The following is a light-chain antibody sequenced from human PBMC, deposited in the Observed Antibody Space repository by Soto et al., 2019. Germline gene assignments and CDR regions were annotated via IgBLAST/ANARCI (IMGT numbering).Light chain of an antibody. J-gene: IGLJ3*02. CDR1: TGAVTSGHY. Sequence: QAVVTQEPSLTVSPGGTVTLTCGSSTGAVTSGHYPYWFQQKPGQAPRTLIYDTSNKHSWTPARFSGSLLGGKAALTLSGAQPEDEAEYYCLLSGPWVFGGGTKVTVL. CDR2: DTS. V-gene: IGLV7-46*01. CDR3: LLSGPWV.